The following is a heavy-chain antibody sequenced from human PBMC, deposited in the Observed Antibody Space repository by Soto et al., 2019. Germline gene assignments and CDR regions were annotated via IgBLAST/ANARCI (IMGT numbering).Heavy chain of an antibody. V-gene: IGHV3-23*01. CDR1: GFTFSSYA. J-gene: IGHJ6*03. CDR2: ISGSGGST. CDR3: AKDLADYDFWSGLVNYYYYMDV. Sequence: PGGSLRLSCAASGFTFSSYAMSWVRQAPWKGLEWVSAISGSGGSTYYADSVKGRFTISRDNSKNTLYLQMNSLRAEDTAVYYCAKDLADYDFWSGLVNYYYYMDVWGKGTTVTVSS. D-gene: IGHD3-3*01.